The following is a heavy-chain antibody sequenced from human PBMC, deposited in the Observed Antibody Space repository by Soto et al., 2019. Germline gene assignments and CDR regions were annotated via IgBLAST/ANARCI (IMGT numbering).Heavy chain of an antibody. D-gene: IGHD7-27*01. CDR1: GGSIVNFY. V-gene: IGHV4-59*01. CDR3: TRSLWGYAFDL. Sequence: SETLSLTCAVYGGSIVNFYCSWIRRPPGKGLEYIGYIYYSGTTKYNPSLKSRVTISLDMSKNQFSLKLSSVTAADSAMYFCTRSLWGYAFDLWGQGTVVTVSS. J-gene: IGHJ3*01. CDR2: IYYSGTT.